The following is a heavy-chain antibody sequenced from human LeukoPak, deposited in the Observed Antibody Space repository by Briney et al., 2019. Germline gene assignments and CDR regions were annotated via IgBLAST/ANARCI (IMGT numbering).Heavy chain of an antibody. D-gene: IGHD2-2*01. V-gene: IGHV3-30*02. Sequence: GGSLRLSCAASGFPFSKYGMHWVRQAPGKGLEWVAYMQFDGNNEKYGDSAKGRFTISRDNSKNTLYLQMDSLKEEDTAVYYCAKKMPGNRDRLDYWGQGTLLTVSS. CDR2: MQFDGNNE. CDR1: GFPFSKYG. J-gene: IGHJ4*02. CDR3: AKKMPGNRDRLDY.